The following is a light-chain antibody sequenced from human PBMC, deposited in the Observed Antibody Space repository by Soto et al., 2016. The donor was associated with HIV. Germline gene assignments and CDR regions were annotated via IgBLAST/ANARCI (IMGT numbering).Light chain of an antibody. V-gene: IGLV3-21*02. CDR1: NIGSKS. CDR2: DDS. J-gene: IGLJ3*02. Sequence: SFVLTQPPSVSVAPGQTARITCEGDNIGSKSVHWYQQRPGQAPAVVVFDDSDRPSDIPDRFSGSKSGDTATLTISRVEAGDEADYYCQVWDISRGHVVFGGGTKLPV. CDR3: QVWDISRGHVV.